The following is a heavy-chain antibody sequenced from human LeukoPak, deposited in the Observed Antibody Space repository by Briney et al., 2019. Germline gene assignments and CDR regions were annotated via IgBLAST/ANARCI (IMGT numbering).Heavy chain of an antibody. J-gene: IGHJ5*02. CDR1: GGTFSSYA. D-gene: IGHD6-19*01. CDR3: AREPGHSSGWFDP. Sequence: GSSVKVSCKASGGTFSSYAISWVRQAPGQGLEWMGRIIPIFGTANYAQKFQGRVTITTDESTSTAYMELSSLRSEDTAVYYCAREPGHSSGWFDPWGQGTLVTVSS. V-gene: IGHV1-69*05. CDR2: IIPIFGTA.